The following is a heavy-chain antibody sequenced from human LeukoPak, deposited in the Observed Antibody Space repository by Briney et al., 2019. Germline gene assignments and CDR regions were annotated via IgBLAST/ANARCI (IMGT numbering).Heavy chain of an antibody. V-gene: IGHV4-59*01. CDR2: IYYSGST. CDR1: GGSISSYY. J-gene: IGHJ4*02. Sequence: SETLSLTCTVSGGSISSYYGSWIRQPPGKGLEWIGYIYYSGSTNYNPSLKSRGTISVDTSKDQSSLKWSSVTVGATAVYYCARGGVGSSGWYGGFRFDYWGQGTLVTVSS. D-gene: IGHD6-19*01. CDR3: ARGGVGSSGWYGGFRFDY.